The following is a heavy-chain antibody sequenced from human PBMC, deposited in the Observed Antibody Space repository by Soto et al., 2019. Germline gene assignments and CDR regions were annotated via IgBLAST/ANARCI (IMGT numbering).Heavy chain of an antibody. CDR2: IIPIFGTA. J-gene: IGHJ4*02. Sequence: QVQLVQSGAEVKKPGASVKVSCKASGYTFTGYYMHWVRQAPGQGLEWMGGIIPIFGTANYAQKFQGRVTITADKSTSTAYMELSSLRSEDTAVYYCARGYYYDSSGYSSPYYFDYWGQGTLVTVSS. CDR3: ARGYYYDSSGYSSPYYFDY. D-gene: IGHD3-22*01. CDR1: GYTFTGYY. V-gene: IGHV1-69*06.